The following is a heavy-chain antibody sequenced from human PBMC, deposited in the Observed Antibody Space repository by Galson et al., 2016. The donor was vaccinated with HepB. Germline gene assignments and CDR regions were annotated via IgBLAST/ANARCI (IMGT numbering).Heavy chain of an antibody. Sequence: SLRLSCAASGFSFGVYYMAWIRQAPGKGLERVSSISGGSTYTHYADSVKGRFTIYRDDARNSLFLQVNGLRAEDTAVYYCARENWGTFDWWGQGTPVTVSS. CDR2: ISGGSTYT. CDR3: ARENWGTFDW. V-gene: IGHV3-11*06. CDR1: GFSFGVYY. D-gene: IGHD3-16*01. J-gene: IGHJ4*02.